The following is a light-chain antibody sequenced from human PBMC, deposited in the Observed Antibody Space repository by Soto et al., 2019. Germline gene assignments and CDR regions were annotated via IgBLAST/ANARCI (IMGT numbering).Light chain of an antibody. CDR2: GAS. CDR1: QSVSSN. Sequence: EIVMTQSPATLSVSPGERATLSCRASQSVSSNLVWYQQKPGQAPRLLIYGASTRATGIPARFSGSGSGTEFTLTISSLQSEDFAVYYCQQYNNWGTFGQGTKVEIK. CDR3: QQYNNWGT. V-gene: IGKV3-15*01. J-gene: IGKJ1*01.